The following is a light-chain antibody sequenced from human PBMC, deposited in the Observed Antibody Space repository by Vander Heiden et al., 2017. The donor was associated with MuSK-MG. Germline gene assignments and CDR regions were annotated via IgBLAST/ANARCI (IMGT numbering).Light chain of an antibody. CDR1: QSITNNY. V-gene: IGKV3-20*01. J-gene: IGKJ3*01. CDR3: QQYGGSPFT. Sequence: EIVLTQSPGTLSLSPGERATLSCRASQSITNNYLAWYQQKPGQAPRLLIYAASGRATDIPDRFRGSGSGTDFTLSINRLDPEDFAIYYCQQYGGSPFTFGPGTKVDIK. CDR2: AAS.